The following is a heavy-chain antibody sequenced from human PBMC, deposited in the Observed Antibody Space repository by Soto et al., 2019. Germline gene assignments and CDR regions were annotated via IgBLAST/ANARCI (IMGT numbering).Heavy chain of an antibody. CDR1: GFTFSSRW. Sequence: EVQLVESGGGLVQPGGSLRLSCEASGFTFSSRWMTWVRQGPGKGLEWVANIKQDENGKDYVDSVKGRFTISRDNAKNSLYLQMNRLRAEDTAVYYCATRDGPAAAGLGLDFWGQGTLVTVSS. D-gene: IGHD6-25*01. CDR3: ATRDGPAAAGLGLDF. CDR2: IKQDENGK. V-gene: IGHV3-7*02. J-gene: IGHJ4*02.